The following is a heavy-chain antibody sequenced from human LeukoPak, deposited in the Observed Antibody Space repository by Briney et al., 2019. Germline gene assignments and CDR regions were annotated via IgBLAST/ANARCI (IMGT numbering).Heavy chain of an antibody. Sequence: PGRSLRLSCAGSGFTFDDDAMHWVRQAPGKGLEWVSGITWNSKTVAYADSVKGRFTVSRDNAKDSLYLQMSSLRPEDTALYYCAKETHQTTAVLPGRVSGYFDLWGRGTLVTVSS. V-gene: IGHV3-9*01. J-gene: IGHJ2*01. CDR2: ITWNSKTV. CDR3: AKETHQTTAVLPGRVSGYFDL. D-gene: IGHD3-10*01. CDR1: GFTFDDDA.